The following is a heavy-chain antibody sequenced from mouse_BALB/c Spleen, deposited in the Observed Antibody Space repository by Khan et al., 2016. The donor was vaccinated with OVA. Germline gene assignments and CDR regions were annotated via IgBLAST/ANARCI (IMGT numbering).Heavy chain of an antibody. D-gene: IGHD1-1*01. V-gene: IGHV5-17*02. CDR1: GFTFSSYG. J-gene: IGHJ2*01. Sequence: EVQLVESGGGLVQPGGSRKLSCAASGFTFSSYGKHWVRQAPEKGLEWVAYVSGDSDTIFYADTVKGRFTISRDNPKNTLFLQMTSLMSEDTASYYCATSYFYGYYFDYWGPGTTLTVSS. CDR2: VSGDSDTI. CDR3: ATSYFYGYYFDY.